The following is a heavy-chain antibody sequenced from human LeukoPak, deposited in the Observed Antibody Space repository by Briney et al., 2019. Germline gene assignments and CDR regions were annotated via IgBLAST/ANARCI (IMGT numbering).Heavy chain of an antibody. Sequence: SETLSLTCAVYGGSFSGYYWSWIRQPPGKGLEWIGEINHSGSTNYNPSLKSRVTISVDTSKNQFSLKLSSVTAADTAVYYCASENYDSRGYYYLFDIWGQGTMVTVSS. CDR3: ASENYDSRGYYYLFDI. J-gene: IGHJ3*02. CDR1: GGSFSGYY. CDR2: INHSGST. V-gene: IGHV4-34*01. D-gene: IGHD3-22*01.